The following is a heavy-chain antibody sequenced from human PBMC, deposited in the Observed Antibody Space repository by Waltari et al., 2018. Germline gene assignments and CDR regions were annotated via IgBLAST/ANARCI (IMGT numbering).Heavy chain of an antibody. V-gene: IGHV1-46*01. Sequence: QVQLVQSGAEVKKPGASVKVSCKASGYTFTSYYMHWVRQAPGQGLEWMGIINPSGGSTSYAQKFQGRVTMTRDTSTSTVYMELSSLRSEDTAVYYCARGYYYDSSALLGWFDPWGQGTLVTVSS. D-gene: IGHD3-22*01. CDR3: ARGYYYDSSALLGWFDP. J-gene: IGHJ5*02. CDR2: INPSGGST. CDR1: GYTFTSYY.